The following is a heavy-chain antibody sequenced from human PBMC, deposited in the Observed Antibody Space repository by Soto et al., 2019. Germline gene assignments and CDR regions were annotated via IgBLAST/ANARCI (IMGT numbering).Heavy chain of an antibody. CDR1: GFTFSSYG. CDR3: AKGPGGGGYSSTSGFDY. Sequence: GGSLRLSCAASGFTFSSYGMHWVRQAPGKGLERVAVISYDGSNKYYADSVKGRFTISRDNSKNTLYLQMNSLRAEDTAVYYCAKGPGGGGYSSTSGFDYWGQGTLVTVSS. V-gene: IGHV3-30*18. CDR2: ISYDGSNK. D-gene: IGHD3-22*01. J-gene: IGHJ4*02.